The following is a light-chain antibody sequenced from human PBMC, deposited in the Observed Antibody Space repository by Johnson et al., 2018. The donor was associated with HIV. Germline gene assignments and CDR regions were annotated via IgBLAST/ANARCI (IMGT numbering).Light chain of an antibody. CDR1: SSNIGNNY. V-gene: IGLV1-51*01. CDR3: GTLDSSLSAYV. J-gene: IGLJ1*01. CDR2: DNN. Sequence: QSVLTQPPSVSAAPGQKVTISCSGSSSNIGNNYVSWYQQLPGTAPKLLIYDNNKRPSGIPDRFSGSKSDTSATLGITGLQTGDEADYYCGTLDSSLSAYVFGTGTKVTVL.